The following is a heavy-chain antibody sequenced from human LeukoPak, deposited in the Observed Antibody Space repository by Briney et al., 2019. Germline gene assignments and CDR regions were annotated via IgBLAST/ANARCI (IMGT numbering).Heavy chain of an antibody. J-gene: IGHJ4*02. CDR1: GFTFSDYY. CDR3: ARQYNYDSRAFDY. V-gene: IGHV3-11*01. D-gene: IGHD5-18*01. Sequence: GGSLRLSCAASGFTFSDYYMNWIRQAPGKGLEWVSYISSGGSTINYADSVKGRFTISRDNAKNTLYLQMNSLRAEDTAVYYCARQYNYDSRAFDYWGQGTLVTVSS. CDR2: ISSGGSTI.